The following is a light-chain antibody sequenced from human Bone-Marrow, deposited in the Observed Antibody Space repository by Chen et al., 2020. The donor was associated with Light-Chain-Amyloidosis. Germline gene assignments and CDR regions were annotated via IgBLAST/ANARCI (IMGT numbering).Light chain of an antibody. V-gene: IGKV3-15*01. CDR3: QQYNNWPIT. CDR1: QSVSSN. J-gene: IGKJ5*01. CDR2: GAS. Sequence: EIVMTQSPATLSVSPGERATLSCRASQSVSSNLAWYQQKPGQAPRLLIYGASARATDIPAKFSGSGSGTEFTLTISSLQSEDFAVYYCQQYNNWPITFGQGTLLEIK.